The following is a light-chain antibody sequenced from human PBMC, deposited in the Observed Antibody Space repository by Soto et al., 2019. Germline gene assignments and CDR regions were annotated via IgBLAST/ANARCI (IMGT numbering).Light chain of an antibody. CDR1: QSVAGSY. V-gene: IGKV3-20*01. CDR3: HQYAGSPRT. J-gene: IGKJ1*01. Sequence: EIVLTQSPGTLSLSPGERATLSCRASQSVAGSYLAWYQQKPGQAPRLLIYGASGRATGIPDRFGGGGSGTDFTLTISRLEPEDIAVYYGHQYAGSPRTFGQGTKVEI. CDR2: GAS.